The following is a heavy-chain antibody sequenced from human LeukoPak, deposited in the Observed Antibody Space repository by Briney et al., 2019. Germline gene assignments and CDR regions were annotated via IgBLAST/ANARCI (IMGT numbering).Heavy chain of an antibody. V-gene: IGHV1-69*06. CDR3: ARSSIIAAAGPYYFDY. Sequence: ASVKVSCKTSGGTFSSYAITWVRQTPGRGLEWMGGIIPIFGTTNYAQKFQDRVTITADKSTSTAYMELSSLRSEDTGVYYCARSSIIAAAGPYYFDYWGQGTLVTVSS. J-gene: IGHJ4*02. CDR1: GGTFSSYA. CDR2: IIPIFGTT. D-gene: IGHD6-13*01.